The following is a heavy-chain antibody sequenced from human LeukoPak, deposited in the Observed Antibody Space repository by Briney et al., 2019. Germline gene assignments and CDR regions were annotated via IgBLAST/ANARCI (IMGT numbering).Heavy chain of an antibody. CDR3: ARGVEGYFDWLDYYYYYYMDV. D-gene: IGHD3-9*01. V-gene: IGHV4-61*02. J-gene: IGHJ6*03. CDR2: IYTSGST. Sequence: TLSLTCTVSGGSISSGSYYWSWIRQPAGKGLEWIGRIYTSGSTNYNPSLKSRVTISVDTSKNQFSLKLSSVTAADTAVYYCARGVEGYFDWLDYYYYYYMDVWGKGTTVTISS. CDR1: GGSISSGSYY.